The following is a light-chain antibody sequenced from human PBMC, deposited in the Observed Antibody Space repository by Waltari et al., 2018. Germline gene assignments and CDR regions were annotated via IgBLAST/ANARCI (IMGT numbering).Light chain of an antibody. J-gene: IGLJ3*02. Sequence: QSVLTQPRPVSGSPGQSVAIPSTGTRSDVGAYDHVSWYQQYPGKAPKVMIYGVYKRPSGVPVRFSGSKSGNTASLTISGLQAEDEADYYCCSYANAKWVFGGGTRLTVL. CDR2: GVY. CDR1: RSDVGAYDH. CDR3: CSYANAKWV. V-gene: IGLV2-11*02.